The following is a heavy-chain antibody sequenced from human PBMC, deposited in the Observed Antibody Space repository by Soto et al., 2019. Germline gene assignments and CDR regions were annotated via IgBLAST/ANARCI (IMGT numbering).Heavy chain of an antibody. CDR2: IYYSGST. CDR3: ARNLVDFWSGYLYYFAY. Sequence: PSETLSLTCTVSGGSISSSSYYWGWIRQPPGKGLEWIGSIYYSGSTYYNPSLKSRVTISVDTSKNQFSLKLSSVTAADTAVYYCARNLVDFWSGYLYYFAYGAQGTL. CDR1: GGSISSSSYY. J-gene: IGHJ4*02. V-gene: IGHV4-39*01. D-gene: IGHD3-3*01.